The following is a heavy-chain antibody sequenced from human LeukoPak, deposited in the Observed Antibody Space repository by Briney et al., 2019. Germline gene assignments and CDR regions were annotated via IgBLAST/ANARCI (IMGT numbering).Heavy chain of an antibody. Sequence: SETLSLTCTVSGDSIGSYYWSWIRQPPGKGLEWIGYIYYSGSTNYNPSLKSRVTISVDTSKNQFSLKLSSVTAADTAVYYCASLPQYGSWYYFDYWGQGTLVTVSS. CDR2: IYYSGST. D-gene: IGHD6-13*01. V-gene: IGHV4-59*01. CDR3: ASLPQYGSWYYFDY. CDR1: GDSIGSYY. J-gene: IGHJ4*02.